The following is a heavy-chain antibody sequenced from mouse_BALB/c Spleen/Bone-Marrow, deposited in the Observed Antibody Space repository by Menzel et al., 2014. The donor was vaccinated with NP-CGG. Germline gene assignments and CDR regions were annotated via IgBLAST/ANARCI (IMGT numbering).Heavy chain of an antibody. D-gene: IGHD4-1*01. CDR3: ARWEYYAMDY. CDR1: GFNIKDTY. CDR2: IDPANDNT. Sequence: VHVKQSGAELVKPGASVKLSCTASGFNIKDTYMHWVKHRPEQGLEWIGRIDPANDNTKYDPKFQGKATITADTSSNTAYLQLSSLTSEDTAVYYCARWEYYAMDYWGQGTSVTVSS. V-gene: IGHV14-3*02. J-gene: IGHJ4*01.